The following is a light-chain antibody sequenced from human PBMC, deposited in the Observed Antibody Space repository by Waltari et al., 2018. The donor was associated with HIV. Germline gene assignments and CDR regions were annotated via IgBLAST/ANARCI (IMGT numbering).Light chain of an antibody. Sequence: QSVLTQPPSASGTPGQRVTISCSGSTSNHGRNYIYWYHQLPGTAPKLLIYRSNQRPSGVPDRFSGSKSGTSASLAISGLRSVDEADYSCGAWDDSLSGWVFGGGTKLTVL. J-gene: IGLJ3*02. CDR2: RSN. CDR3: GAWDDSLSGWV. V-gene: IGLV1-47*01. CDR1: TSNHGRNY.